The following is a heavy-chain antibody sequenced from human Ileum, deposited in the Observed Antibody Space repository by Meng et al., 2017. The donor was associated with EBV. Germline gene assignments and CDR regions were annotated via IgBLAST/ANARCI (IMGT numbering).Heavy chain of an antibody. V-gene: IGHV3-66*03. Sequence: EVQVVASGGGPTNPGGTLNLSLAASGFHINLSYIIWVRQAPGRWLEWVSNLHNYTKTYDTDYVKGRFTISRDNAKNTVYLQMNSLRAEDTAVYYCARGDGSHFFWGQGTLVTVSS. D-gene: IGHD5-24*01. CDR3: ARGDGSHFF. CDR1: GFHINLSY. CDR2: LHNYTKT. J-gene: IGHJ4*02.